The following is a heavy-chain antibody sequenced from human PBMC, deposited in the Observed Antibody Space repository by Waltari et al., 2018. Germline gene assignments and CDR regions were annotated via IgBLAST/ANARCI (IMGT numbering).Heavy chain of an antibody. CDR1: GYPFTSYD. CDR2: MNPNSGNT. D-gene: IGHD5-12*01. Sequence: QVQLVQSGAEVKKPGASVKVSCKASGYPFTSYDINWVRQATGQRLEWMGWMNPNSGNTGYAQKFQGRVTMTRNTSISTAYMELSSLRSEDTAVYYCARVSGYSGYDWRADFDYWGQGTLVTVSS. V-gene: IGHV1-8*01. J-gene: IGHJ4*02. CDR3: ARVSGYSGYDWRADFDY.